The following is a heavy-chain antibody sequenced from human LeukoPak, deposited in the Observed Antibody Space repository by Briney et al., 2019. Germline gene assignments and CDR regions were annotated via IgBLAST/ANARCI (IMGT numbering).Heavy chain of an antibody. V-gene: IGHV4-31*03. CDR2: IYYSGST. Sequence: SETLSLPCTVSGGSVSSGGHYWSWIRQHPGQGLEWIGYIYYSGSTYYNPSLKSRVTISVDTSKNQFSLKLSSVTAADTAVYYCARLKDYYGSGRPNWFDPWGQGTLVTVSS. J-gene: IGHJ5*02. CDR1: GGSVSSGGHY. D-gene: IGHD3-10*01. CDR3: ARLKDYYGSGRPNWFDP.